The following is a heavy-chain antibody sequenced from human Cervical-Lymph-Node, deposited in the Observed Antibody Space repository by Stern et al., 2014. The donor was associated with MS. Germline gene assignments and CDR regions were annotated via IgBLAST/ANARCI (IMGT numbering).Heavy chain of an antibody. CDR1: GFTFSTYG. CDR2: ISYGGSNE. Sequence: DQLVESGGGVVQPGRSLRLSCAASGFTFSTYGMHWVRQAPGKGLEWVTLISYGGSNEYYADSVKGRFTISRDNSKDTLYLQMDSLRAEDTAVYYCAKDLKGTSWFNYYYGMDVWGQGTTVTVSS. CDR3: AKDLKGTSWFNYYYGMDV. V-gene: IGHV3-30*18. J-gene: IGHJ6*02. D-gene: IGHD3-10*01.